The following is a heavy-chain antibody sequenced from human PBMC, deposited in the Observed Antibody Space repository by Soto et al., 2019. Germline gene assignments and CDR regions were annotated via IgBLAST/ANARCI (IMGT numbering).Heavy chain of an antibody. CDR3: ARGVRTYDSSGYYYEDWFDP. CDR2: IYYSGST. D-gene: IGHD3-22*01. V-gene: IGHV4-31*03. CDR1: GGSISSGGYY. Sequence: QVQLQESGPGLVKPSQTLSLTCTVSGGSISSGGYYWSWIRQHPGKGLEWIRYIYYSGSTYYNPSLKSRVTISVDTSKNQFSLKLSSVTAADTAVYYCARGVRTYDSSGYYYEDWFDPWGQGTLVTVSS. J-gene: IGHJ5*02.